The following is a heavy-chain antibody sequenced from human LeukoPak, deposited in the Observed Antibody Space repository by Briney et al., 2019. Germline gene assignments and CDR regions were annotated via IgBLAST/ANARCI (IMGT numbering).Heavy chain of an antibody. V-gene: IGHV3-30*02. J-gene: IGHJ4*02. CDR3: AKDAEMATMYFDY. CDR2: IRYDGSNK. CDR1: GFTFSSYG. Sequence: GGSLRPSCAASGFTFSSYGMHWVRQAPGKGLEWVAFIRYDGSNKYYADSVKGRFTISRDNSKNTLYLQMNSLRAEDTAVYYCAKDAEMATMYFDYWGQGTLVTVSS. D-gene: IGHD5-24*01.